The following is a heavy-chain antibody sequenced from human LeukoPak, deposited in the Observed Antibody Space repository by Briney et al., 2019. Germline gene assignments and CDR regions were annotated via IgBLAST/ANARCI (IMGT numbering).Heavy chain of an antibody. D-gene: IGHD5-12*01. J-gene: IGHJ6*03. V-gene: IGHV3-33*06. CDR2: IWSDGSNK. CDR1: GFTFSHYG. Sequence: GMSLRLSCAASGFTFSHYGLHWVRQAPGKGLEWVAVIWSDGSNKYYADSVKGRFTISRDNSKNTLYLQMNSLRAEDTAVYYCAKGKYSGYDEYYYYMDVWGKGTTVTVSS. CDR3: AKGKYSGYDEYYYYMDV.